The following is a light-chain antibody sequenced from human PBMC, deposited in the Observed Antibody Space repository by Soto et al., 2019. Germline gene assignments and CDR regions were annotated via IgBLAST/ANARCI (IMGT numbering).Light chain of an antibody. V-gene: IGLV1-44*01. CDR1: SSNIGRNF. CDR2: SNN. CDR3: VSWDDDLNGLL. Sequence: QSVLTQPPSASGTPGQRVTISCSGISSNIGRNFVNCYQKLPGTAPNHLIHSNNKRPSGVPGRFSGSKSGTSASLAISWLQSEDEADYYCVSWDDDLNGLLFGGGTQLTVL. J-gene: IGLJ2*01.